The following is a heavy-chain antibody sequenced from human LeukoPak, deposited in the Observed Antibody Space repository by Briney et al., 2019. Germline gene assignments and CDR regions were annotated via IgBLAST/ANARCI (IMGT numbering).Heavy chain of an antibody. V-gene: IGHV3-23*01. CDR1: GFTFSSYA. D-gene: IGHD3-3*01. Sequence: GGSLRLSCAASGFTFSSYAMSWVRQAPGKGLEWVSAISGSGGSTYYADSVKGRFTISRDNSKNTLYLQMNSLRAEDTAVYYCAKGIIYDFWSGHQISYFDYWGQGTLVTVSS. CDR2: ISGSGGST. CDR3: AKGIIYDFWSGHQISYFDY. J-gene: IGHJ4*02.